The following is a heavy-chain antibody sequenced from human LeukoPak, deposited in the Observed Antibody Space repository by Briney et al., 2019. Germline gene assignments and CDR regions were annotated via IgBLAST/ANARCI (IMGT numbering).Heavy chain of an antibody. V-gene: IGHV1-69*13. D-gene: IGHD3-10*01. J-gene: IGHJ5*02. CDR3: ARDVERMVRGVTNYNWFDP. CDR1: GGTFSIYA. CDR2: TIPIFGTA. Sequence: ASVKVSCKASGGTFSIYAISWVPQVPGQGLEWMGGTIPIFGTANYAQKFQGRVTITADESTSTAYMELSSLRSEDTAVYYCARDVERMVRGVTNYNWFDPWGQGTLVTVSS.